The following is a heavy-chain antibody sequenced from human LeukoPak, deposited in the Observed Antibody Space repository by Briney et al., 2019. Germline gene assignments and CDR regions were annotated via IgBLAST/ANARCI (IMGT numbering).Heavy chain of an antibody. Sequence: SVKVSCKASGGTFSSYTISWVRQAPGQGLEWMGRIIPILGIANYAQKFQGRVTITADESTSTAYMELSSLRSEDTAVYYCARGDYYDSSGYSDDAFDIWGQGTMVTVSS. CDR1: GGTFSSYT. J-gene: IGHJ3*02. D-gene: IGHD3-22*01. CDR2: IIPILGIA. CDR3: ARGDYYDSSGYSDDAFDI. V-gene: IGHV1-69*02.